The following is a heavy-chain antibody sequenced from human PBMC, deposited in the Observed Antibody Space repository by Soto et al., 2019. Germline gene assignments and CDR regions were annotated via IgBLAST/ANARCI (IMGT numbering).Heavy chain of an antibody. CDR3: ARSKTSSGYYYYYYGMDV. Sequence: QVQLVQSGAEVKKPGASVKVSCKASGYTFIDYYMHWVRQAPGQGLEWMGWINPNSGGTNYAQKFQGWVTMTRDTSISTAYMELSRLRSDDTAVYYCARSKTSSGYYYYYYGMDVWGQGTTVTVSS. J-gene: IGHJ6*02. D-gene: IGHD3-22*01. V-gene: IGHV1-2*04. CDR1: GYTFIDYY. CDR2: INPNSGGT.